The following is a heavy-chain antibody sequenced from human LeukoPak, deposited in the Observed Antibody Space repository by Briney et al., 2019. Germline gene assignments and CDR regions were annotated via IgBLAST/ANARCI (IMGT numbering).Heavy chain of an antibody. Sequence: GGSLRLSCAASGFTFSTYTMSWVRQRPGKGLEWVSTISPSGDITQYADSVKGHFTISRDNSESTLFLQMTSLRAEDTAVYYCARKSSGHYPYDCWGQGTLVTVSS. CDR3: ARKSSGHYPYDC. CDR1: GFTFSTYT. D-gene: IGHD3-22*01. V-gene: IGHV3-23*01. CDR2: ISPSGDIT. J-gene: IGHJ4*02.